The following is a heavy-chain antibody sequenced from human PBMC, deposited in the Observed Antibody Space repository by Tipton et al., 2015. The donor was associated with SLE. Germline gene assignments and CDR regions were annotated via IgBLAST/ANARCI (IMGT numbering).Heavy chain of an antibody. CDR1: GFTFSSYE. CDR3: AKDLGQATAVSYFFAMDI. CDR2: IYNSGSAI. V-gene: IGHV3-48*03. D-gene: IGHD6-13*01. J-gene: IGHJ6*02. Sequence: GSLRLSCVASGFTFSSYEMNWVRQAPGKGLEWVSYIYNSGSAISYADSVRGRFTISRDNARSSVYLQMNSLKTEDTALYFCAKDLGQATAVSYFFAMDIWGQGTTVTVSS.